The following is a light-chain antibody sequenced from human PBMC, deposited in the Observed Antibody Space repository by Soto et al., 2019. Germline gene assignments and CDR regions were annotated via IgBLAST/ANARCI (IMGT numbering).Light chain of an antibody. CDR3: KHYYSSPLT. J-gene: IGKJ4*01. Sequence: DIVMTQSPDSLAVSLGERATINCKSSQSVLYSSNNKNYLAWYQQRPGQPPKVVIYWASTRGSGVHDRFSGSGSGTDFTLTISSLQAEDVAVYYCKHYYSSPLTFGGGTKVDIK. CDR1: QSVLYSSNNKNY. CDR2: WAS. V-gene: IGKV4-1*01.